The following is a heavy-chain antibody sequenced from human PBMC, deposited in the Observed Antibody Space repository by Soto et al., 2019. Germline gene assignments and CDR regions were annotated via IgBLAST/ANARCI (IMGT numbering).Heavy chain of an antibody. CDR3: ARGPITIFGVFNPTPIWFDY. CDR1: GYTLTSYA. CDR2: INGGNGNT. J-gene: IGHJ4*02. Sequence: GASGKVSCKASGYTLTSYAMHWVRQAPGRRLEWMGWINGGNGNTKYSQKFQGRVTITRDTSASTAYMELSSLRSEDTAVYYCARGPITIFGVFNPTPIWFDYWGQGTLVTVSS. D-gene: IGHD3-3*01. V-gene: IGHV1-3*01.